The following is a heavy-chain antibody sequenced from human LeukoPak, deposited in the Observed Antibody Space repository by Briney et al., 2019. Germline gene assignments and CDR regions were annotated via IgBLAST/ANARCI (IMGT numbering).Heavy chain of an antibody. CDR2: IFKGGNT. CDR3: ARSWNFVSGTYSVGAFHL. J-gene: IGHJ3*01. D-gene: IGHD3-10*01. CDR1: GFIVSSTY. V-gene: IGHV3-53*01. Sequence: PGGSLRLSCAASGFIVSSTYMRWVRQAPGGGLEWVLIIFKGGNTENQVSVKRQFTISREDYRNTLYLQMNSLRAEDTAVYYCARSWNFVSGTYSVGAFHLWGQGTMVTVSS.